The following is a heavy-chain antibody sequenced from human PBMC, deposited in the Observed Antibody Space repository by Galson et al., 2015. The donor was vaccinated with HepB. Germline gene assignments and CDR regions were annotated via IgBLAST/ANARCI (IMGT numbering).Heavy chain of an antibody. D-gene: IGHD2-2*01. CDR3: AREVTSWYYYYGMDV. CDR1: GFTFSSYT. V-gene: IGHV3-30-3*01. Sequence: SLRLSCAASGFTFSSYTIHWVRQAPGKGLEWVAVISYDGSNKYYADSVKGRCTISRDNSKNTLYLQMNSLRAEDTAVYYCAREVTSWYYYYGMDVWGQGTTVTVSS. J-gene: IGHJ6*02. CDR2: ISYDGSNK.